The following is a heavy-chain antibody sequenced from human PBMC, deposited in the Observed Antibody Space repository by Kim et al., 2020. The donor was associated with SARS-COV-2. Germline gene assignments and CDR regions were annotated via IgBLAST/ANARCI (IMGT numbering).Heavy chain of an antibody. J-gene: IGHJ4*02. V-gene: IGHV3-23*01. D-gene: IGHD3-10*01. CDR3: AKTPSGSGKGY. Sequence: GGSLRLSCAASGFTFSTYAMSWVRQAPGKGLEWVSALSGSGGNTYYTDSVKGRFTISRDNSKNTLYLQMNSLRAEDTAVYYCAKTPSGSGKGYWGQGTLVIVSS. CDR1: GFTFSTYA. CDR2: LSGSGGNT.